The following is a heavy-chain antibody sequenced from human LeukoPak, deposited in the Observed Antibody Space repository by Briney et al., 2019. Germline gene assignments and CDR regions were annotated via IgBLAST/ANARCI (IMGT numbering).Heavy chain of an antibody. J-gene: IGHJ6*03. V-gene: IGHV4-34*01. CDR2: INHSGST. CDR3: ARGRFGYCSGGSCYYFYRYYYYYMDV. D-gene: IGHD2-15*01. CDR1: GGSFSGYY. Sequence: SETLSLTCAGYGGSFSGYYWSWIRQPPGKGLEWMGEINHSGSTNYTPSLKSRVTISVDTSKNQFSLKLSSVTAADKAVYYCARGRFGYCSGGSCYYFYRYYYYYMDVWGKGTTVTVSS.